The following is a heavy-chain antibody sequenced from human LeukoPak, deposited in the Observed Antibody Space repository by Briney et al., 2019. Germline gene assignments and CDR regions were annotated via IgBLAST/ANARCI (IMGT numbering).Heavy chain of an antibody. V-gene: IGHV3-21*01. CDR3: ARVTLFDYDSSGYYTPLDY. CDR1: GFTFSSYS. J-gene: IGHJ4*02. Sequence: GGSLRLSCAASGFTFSSYSMNWVRQAPGKGLEWVSTISSSSYIYYADSVKGRFTISRDNAKNSLYLQMNSLRAEDTAVYYCARVTLFDYDSSGYYTPLDYWGQGTLGTVSS. CDR2: ISSSSYI. D-gene: IGHD3-22*01.